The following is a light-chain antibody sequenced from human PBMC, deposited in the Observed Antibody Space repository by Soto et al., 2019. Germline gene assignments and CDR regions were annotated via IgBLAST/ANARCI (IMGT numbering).Light chain of an antibody. CDR1: QSIGGNF. Sequence: EIVLTQSPGTLSLSPGEGATLSCRASQSIGGNFLAWYQQRRGQAPRLLIHGASNRATGIPDRFSGSGSGTDFTLTITRLGPEDFAVYYCQQYNSWPLTFGGGTKVDIK. J-gene: IGKJ4*01. CDR3: QQYNSWPLT. CDR2: GAS. V-gene: IGKV3-20*01.